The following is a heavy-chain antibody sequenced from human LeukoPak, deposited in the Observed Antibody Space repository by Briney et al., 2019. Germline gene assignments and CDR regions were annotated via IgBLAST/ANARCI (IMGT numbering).Heavy chain of an antibody. D-gene: IGHD6-19*01. CDR2: INPSDGST. CDR1: GYSFTSYY. Sequence: ASVKVSCTASGYSFTSYYIHWVRQAPGQGLEWMGIINPSDGSTSYAQKFQGRVTMTRDTSPTTVYMELSSLRFEDTAVYYCARAAVAGTEEGVSLDYWGQGTLVTVSS. V-gene: IGHV1-46*01. J-gene: IGHJ4*02. CDR3: ARAAVAGTEEGVSLDY.